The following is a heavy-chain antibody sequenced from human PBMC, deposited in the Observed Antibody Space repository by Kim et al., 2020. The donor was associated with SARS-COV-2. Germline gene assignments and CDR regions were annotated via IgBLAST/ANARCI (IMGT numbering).Heavy chain of an antibody. CDR1: GFTFDDYA. J-gene: IGHJ3*02. Sequence: GGSLRLSCAASGFTFDDYAMHWVRQAPGKGLEWVSGISWNSGSIGYADSVKGRFTISRDNAKNSLYLQMNSLRAEDTALYYCAKVLGIYVYQDAFDIWGQGTMVTVSS. CDR3: AKVLGIYVYQDAFDI. D-gene: IGHD2-2*01. CDR2: ISWNSGSI. V-gene: IGHV3-9*01.